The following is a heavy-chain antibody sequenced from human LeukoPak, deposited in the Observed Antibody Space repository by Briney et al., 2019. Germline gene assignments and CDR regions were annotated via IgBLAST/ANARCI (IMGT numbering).Heavy chain of an antibody. CDR1: GFTFNNSA. D-gene: IGHD2-8*01. CDR2: ISGSGGST. V-gene: IGHV3-23*01. CDR3: AKDGQPSTRSYLCTNGICYQDY. Sequence: GGSLRLSCAASGFTFNNSAMNWVRQAPGKGLEWVSTISGSGGSTYYADSVKGRFTISRDNSKNTLYLKMDSLRAEDTAIYYCAKDGQPSTRSYLCTNGICYQDYWGQGTLVTVSS. J-gene: IGHJ4*02.